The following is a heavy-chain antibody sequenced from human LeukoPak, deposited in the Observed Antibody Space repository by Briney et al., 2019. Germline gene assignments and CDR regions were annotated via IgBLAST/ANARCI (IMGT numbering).Heavy chain of an antibody. V-gene: IGHV5-51*01. J-gene: IGHJ4*02. Sequence: GESLKISCKGSGYSFTSYWIGWVRQMPGKGLEWMGIIYPGDSDTRYSPSFQGQVTISADKSISTAYLQWSSLKASDTAMYYCARRYSYYDILTGYEHAAPFDYWGQGTLVTVSP. D-gene: IGHD3-9*01. CDR1: GYSFTSYW. CDR3: ARRYSYYDILTGYEHAAPFDY. CDR2: IYPGDSDT.